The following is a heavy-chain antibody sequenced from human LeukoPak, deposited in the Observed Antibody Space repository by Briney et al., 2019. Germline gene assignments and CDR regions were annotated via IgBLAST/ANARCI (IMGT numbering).Heavy chain of an antibody. CDR3: AKGTIVVVPARGHWFDP. J-gene: IGHJ5*02. Sequence: QPGGSLRLSCAASGFTFSSYAMSWARQAPGKGLEWVSAISSSGGSTYYADSVKGRFTISRDNSKNTLYLQMNSLRAEDTAVYYCAKGTIVVVPARGHWFDPWGQGTLVTVSS. CDR2: ISSSGGST. V-gene: IGHV3-23*01. CDR1: GFTFSSYA. D-gene: IGHD2-2*01.